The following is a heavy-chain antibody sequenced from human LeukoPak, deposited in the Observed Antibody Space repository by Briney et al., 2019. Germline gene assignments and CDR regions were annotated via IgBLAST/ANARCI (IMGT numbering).Heavy chain of an antibody. CDR1: GFTVSSNY. V-gene: IGHV3-23*01. CDR3: ASGTAVAGRSAAFDY. J-gene: IGHJ4*02. CDR2: ISGSGGST. D-gene: IGHD6-19*01. Sequence: PGGSLRLSCAASGFTVSSNYMSWVRQAPGKGLEWVSAISGSGGSTYYADSVKGRFTISRDNSKNTLYLQMNSLRAEDTAVYYCASGTAVAGRSAAFDYWGQGTLVTVSS.